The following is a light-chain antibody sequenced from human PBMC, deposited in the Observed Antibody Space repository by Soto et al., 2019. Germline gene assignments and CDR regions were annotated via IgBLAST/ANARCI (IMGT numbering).Light chain of an antibody. V-gene: IGKV1-5*01. CDR3: QQDNSYSWT. J-gene: IGKJ1*01. CDR1: QSISSW. Sequence: DIQMPQSPSTLSASVGDRVTITCRASQSISSWLAWYQQKPGKAPKLLIYDASSLESGVPSRFSGSGYGTEITLPIRRLQPDDFSTYYCQQDNSYSWTFGQGTKVEIK. CDR2: DAS.